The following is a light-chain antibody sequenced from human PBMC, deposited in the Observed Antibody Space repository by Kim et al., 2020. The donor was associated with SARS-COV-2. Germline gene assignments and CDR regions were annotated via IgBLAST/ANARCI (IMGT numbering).Light chain of an antibody. Sequence: EIMMTQSPATLSVSPGERATLSCRASQNMNSNLVWYQQKPGQAPRLLIYGASSRASGFPARFSGSGSGTEFTLTISSLQSEDFAVYYCQQYNKWPRTFGQGTKVDIK. CDR1: QNMNSN. CDR3: QQYNKWPRT. J-gene: IGKJ1*01. CDR2: GAS. V-gene: IGKV3-15*01.